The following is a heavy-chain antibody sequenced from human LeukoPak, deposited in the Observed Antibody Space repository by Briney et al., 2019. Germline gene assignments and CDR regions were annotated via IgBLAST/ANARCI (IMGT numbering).Heavy chain of an antibody. CDR3: ATAPLGYCTRTSCHAGIRQYFDY. V-gene: IGHV1-69*01. CDR1: GGTFSGYS. J-gene: IGHJ4*02. D-gene: IGHD2-2*01. Sequence: GSSVKVSCKASGGTFSGYSISWVRQAPGQGLEWMGGIIPIFGTANYAQKFHDRVTITADESTSTAFMELSSLRSEDTAMYYCATAPLGYCTRTSCHAGIRQYFDYWGQGTLVTVSS. CDR2: IIPIFGTA.